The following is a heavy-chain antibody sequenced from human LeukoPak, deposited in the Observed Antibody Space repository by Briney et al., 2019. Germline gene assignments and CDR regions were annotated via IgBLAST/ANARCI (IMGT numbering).Heavy chain of an antibody. Sequence: PSETLSLTCSVSGDSISRDYWTWIRQPPGKGLEWIGHFYYSGSTNYNPSLKSRVTISADTSKNQFSLKLTSVTAADTAVYYCADRDGVYWGQGILFTVSS. CDR1: GDSISRDY. V-gene: IGHV4-59*01. CDR3: ADRDGVY. D-gene: IGHD5-24*01. CDR2: FYYSGST. J-gene: IGHJ4*02.